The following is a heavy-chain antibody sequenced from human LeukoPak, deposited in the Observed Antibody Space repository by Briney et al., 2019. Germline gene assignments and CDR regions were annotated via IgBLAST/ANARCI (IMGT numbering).Heavy chain of an antibody. J-gene: IGHJ2*01. CDR1: GFSFSGHG. D-gene: IGHD1-26*01. V-gene: IGHV3-30*18. CDR2: VGSDETTK. Sequence: PGGSLRLSCAASGFSFSGHGMHWVRQAPGKGLEWVAVVGSDETTKFYADSVNGRFTLSRDNSKNTMDLQMNSLRAEDTAMYYCAKEGKWGGWYFDLWGRGTLVTVSS. CDR3: AKEGKWGGWYFDL.